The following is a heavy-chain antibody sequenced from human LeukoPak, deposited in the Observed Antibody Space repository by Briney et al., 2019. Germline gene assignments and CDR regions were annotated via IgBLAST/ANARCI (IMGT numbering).Heavy chain of an antibody. Sequence: GGSLRLSCAASGFTFSSYWMSLVRQAPGKGLEWVANIKQDGSEKYYVDSVKGRFAISRDNAKNSLYLQMNSLRAEDTAVYYCARDSLGMVEYYFDYWGQGTLVTVSS. J-gene: IGHJ4*02. CDR1: GFTFSSYW. CDR3: ARDSLGMVEYYFDY. V-gene: IGHV3-7*01. CDR2: IKQDGSEK. D-gene: IGHD3-10*01.